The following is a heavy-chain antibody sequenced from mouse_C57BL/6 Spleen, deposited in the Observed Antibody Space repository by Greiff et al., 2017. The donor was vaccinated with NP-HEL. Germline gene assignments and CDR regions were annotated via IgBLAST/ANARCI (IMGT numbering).Heavy chain of an antibody. J-gene: IGHJ2*01. D-gene: IGHD1-1*01. Sequence: QVQLQQPGAELVRPGSSVKLSCKASGYTFTSYWMHWVKQRPIQGLEWIGNIDPSDSETHYNQKFKDKATLTVDKSSSTAYMPLSSLTSEDSAVYYCARWNYSGSSQYYFDYWGQGTTLTVSS. CDR2: IDPSDSET. CDR3: ARWNYSGSSQYYFDY. V-gene: IGHV1-52*01. CDR1: GYTFTSYW.